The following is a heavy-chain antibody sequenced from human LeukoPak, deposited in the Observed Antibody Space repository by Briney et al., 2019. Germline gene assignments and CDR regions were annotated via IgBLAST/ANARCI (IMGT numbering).Heavy chain of an antibody. V-gene: IGHV4-59*12. Sequence: PSETLSLTCTVSGGSISSYYWSWIRQPPGKGLEWIGYIYYSGSTNYNPSLKSRVTISVDTSKNQFSLKLSSVTAADTAVYYCARGGGVLMVYKNWFDPWGQGTLVTVSS. CDR2: IYYSGST. J-gene: IGHJ5*02. D-gene: IGHD2-8*01. CDR1: GGSISSYY. CDR3: ARGGGVLMVYKNWFDP.